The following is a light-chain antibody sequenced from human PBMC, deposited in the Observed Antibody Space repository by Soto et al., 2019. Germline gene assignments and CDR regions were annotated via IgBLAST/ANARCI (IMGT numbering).Light chain of an antibody. Sequence: DIQMTQSPSSLSASVVDRVTITCRASQSISSYLNWYQQKPGKAPKLLIYDASNLETGVPSRFSGSGSGTEYTLTISSLQPDDFATYYCQQYHTYWTFGQGTKVDIK. CDR3: QQYHTYWT. V-gene: IGKV1-33*01. CDR1: QSISSY. CDR2: DAS. J-gene: IGKJ1*01.